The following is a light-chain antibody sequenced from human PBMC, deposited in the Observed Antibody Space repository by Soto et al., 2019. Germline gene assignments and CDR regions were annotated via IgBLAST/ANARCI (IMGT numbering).Light chain of an antibody. V-gene: IGKV3-15*01. J-gene: IGKJ5*01. CDR2: GAS. Sequence: MMMTQSPATSSVSTGERVTLSCRTSHSVNSHVAWYQQKPGQSPSLLLYGASTRATGIPVRFSGSGFGTDFTLTISSLHSEYSAVDYCQQYKNWPLFGQGTRLEIK. CDR3: QQYKNWPL. CDR1: HSVNSH.